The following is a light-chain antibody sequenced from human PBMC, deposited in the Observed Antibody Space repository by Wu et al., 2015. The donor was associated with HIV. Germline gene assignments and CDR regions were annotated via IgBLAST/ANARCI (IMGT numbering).Light chain of an antibody. V-gene: IGKV3-20*01. J-gene: IGKJ2*01. CDR3: QHFGNSAYT. CDR2: GTF. Sequence: EIVLTQSPGTLSLSPGERATLSCRASQSINSDSLAWYQQRPGRTPRLLIYGTFRRATGIPDRFSGSGSGTDFTLTINRVEPEDFAVYYCQHFGNSAYTFGQGTKLDIK. CDR1: QSINSDS.